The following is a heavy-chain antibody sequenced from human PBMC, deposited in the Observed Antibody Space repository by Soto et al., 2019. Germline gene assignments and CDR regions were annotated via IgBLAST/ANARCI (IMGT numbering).Heavy chain of an antibody. CDR1: GGTFSSYT. Sequence: SVKVSCKASGGTFSSYTISWVRQAPGQGLEWMGRIIPILGIANYAQKFQGRVTITADKSTSTAYMELSSLRSEDTAVYYCAKSPPTVGANYWFAPWGQGTLVTVSS. J-gene: IGHJ5*02. D-gene: IGHD1-26*01. CDR2: IIPILGIA. V-gene: IGHV1-69*02. CDR3: AKSPPTVGANYWFAP.